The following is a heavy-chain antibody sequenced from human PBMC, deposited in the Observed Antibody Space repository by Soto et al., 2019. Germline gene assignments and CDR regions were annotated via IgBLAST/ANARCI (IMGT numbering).Heavy chain of an antibody. D-gene: IGHD2-15*01. CDR1: GYTFTGYS. CDR3: AREYCSGGGCSHFFDY. CDR2: ISPNSGAT. J-gene: IGHJ4*02. Sequence: QVQLVQSGPEVKKPGASVKVSCKASGYTFTGYSIHWVRQAPGQGLEWMGWISPNSGATNYAQKFQGRVTMSRDTSTITAYMDLNSLTSDDTAVYYCAREYCSGGGCSHFFDYWGQGTLVTVSS. V-gene: IGHV1-2*02.